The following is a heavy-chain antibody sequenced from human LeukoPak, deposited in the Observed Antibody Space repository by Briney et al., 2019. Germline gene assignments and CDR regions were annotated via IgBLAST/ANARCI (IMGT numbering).Heavy chain of an antibody. J-gene: IGHJ4*02. Sequence: GGSLRLSCAASGFTFSSYWMHWARQAPGKGLVWVSRINSDGSSTSYADSVKGRFTISRDNAKNTLYLQMNSLRAEDTAVYYCARGDPMAKRSMDYWGQGTLVTVSS. D-gene: IGHD6-6*01. CDR2: INSDGSST. CDR3: ARGDPMAKRSMDY. CDR1: GFTFSSYW. V-gene: IGHV3-74*01.